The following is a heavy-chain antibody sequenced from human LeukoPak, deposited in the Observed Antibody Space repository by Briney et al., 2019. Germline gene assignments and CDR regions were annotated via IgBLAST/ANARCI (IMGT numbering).Heavy chain of an antibody. J-gene: IGHJ3*02. CDR2: ISSSSSYI. D-gene: IGHD1-26*01. CDR1: GFTFSSYS. Sequence: GGSLRLSCAASGFTFSSYSMNWVRQAPGKGLEWVSSISSSSSYIYYADSVKGRFTISRDNAKNSLYLQMNSLRTEDTAVYYCAKGRRELVDAFDIWGQGTMVTVSA. CDR3: AKGRRELVDAFDI. V-gene: IGHV3-21*01.